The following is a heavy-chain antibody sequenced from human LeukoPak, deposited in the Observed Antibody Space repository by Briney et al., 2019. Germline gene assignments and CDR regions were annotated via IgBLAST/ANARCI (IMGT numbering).Heavy chain of an antibody. V-gene: IGHV4-34*01. Sequence: SEILSLTCAVYGGSFSGYYWSWIRQPPGKGLEWIGEINHSGSTNYNPSLKSRVTISVDTSKNQFSLKLSSVTAADTAVYYCARGKRVVPAAKAYYYGMDVWGKGTTVTVSS. CDR2: INHSGST. D-gene: IGHD2-2*01. CDR1: GGSFSGYY. J-gene: IGHJ6*04. CDR3: ARGKRVVPAAKAYYYGMDV.